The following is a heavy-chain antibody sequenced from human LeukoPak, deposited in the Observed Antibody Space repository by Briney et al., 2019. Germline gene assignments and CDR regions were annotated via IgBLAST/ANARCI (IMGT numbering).Heavy chain of an antibody. CDR3: ARESYRSGYFDY. J-gene: IGHJ4*02. V-gene: IGHV4-31*03. D-gene: IGHD4-11*01. CDR2: IYYSGST. CDR1: GGSISSGGYY. Sequence: PSQTLSLTCTVSGGSISSGGYYWSWIRQHPGKGLEWIGYIYYSGSTYYNPSLKSRVTISVDTSKNQFSLKLSSVTAADTAVYYCARESYRSGYFDYWGQGTQVTVSS.